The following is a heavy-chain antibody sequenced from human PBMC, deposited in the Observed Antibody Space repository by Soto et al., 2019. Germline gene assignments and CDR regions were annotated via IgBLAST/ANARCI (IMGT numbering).Heavy chain of an antibody. D-gene: IGHD3-16*01. CDR3: ARSLGVSSLDY. CDR1: GGSISSGNYY. CDR2: IYYSGST. Sequence: QVQLQESGPGLVKPPQTLSLTCTVSGGSISSGNYYWSWIRQHPGKGLEWIGYIYYSGSTYYNPSLKSRVTISVDTSKNQLSLKLSSVTAADTAVYYCARSLGVSSLDYWGQGTLVTVSS. V-gene: IGHV4-31*03. J-gene: IGHJ4*02.